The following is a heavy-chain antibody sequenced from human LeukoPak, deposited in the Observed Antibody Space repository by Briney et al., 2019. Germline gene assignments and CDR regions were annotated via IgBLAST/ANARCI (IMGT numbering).Heavy chain of an antibody. D-gene: IGHD3-16*01. Sequence: PGGSLRLSCAASGFTFSSYEMNWVRQAPGKGLEWVSYISVSGSPTYHADSVKGRFTISRDNAKNSLYLQMNSLRAEDTAVYYCARGDKFSGDYWGQGTLVTVSS. J-gene: IGHJ4*02. CDR2: ISVSGSPT. V-gene: IGHV3-48*03. CDR1: GFTFSSYE. CDR3: ARGDKFSGDY.